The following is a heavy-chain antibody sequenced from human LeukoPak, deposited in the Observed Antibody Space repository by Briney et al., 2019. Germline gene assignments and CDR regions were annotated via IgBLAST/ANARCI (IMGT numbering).Heavy chain of an antibody. CDR1: GFTFPSSA. V-gene: IGHV1-58*01. Sequence: SVKVSCKASGFTFPSSAVQWVRLARGQRLEWIGWIVVGSGNTNYAQNFQERVTITRDMSTSTAYMELSSLRSEDTAVYYCAADPYGGPPDFFDIGAKGTVAPFS. D-gene: IGHD3-10*01. CDR3: AADPYGGPPDFFDI. J-gene: IGHJ3*02. CDR2: IVVGSGNT.